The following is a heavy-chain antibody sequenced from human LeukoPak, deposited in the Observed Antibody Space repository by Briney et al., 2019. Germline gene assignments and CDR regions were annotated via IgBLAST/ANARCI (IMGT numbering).Heavy chain of an antibody. CDR2: IIPIFGTA. D-gene: IGHD2-2*02. J-gene: IGHJ6*02. Sequence: SVKVSCTASGGTFSSYAISWVRQAPGQGLEWMGGIIPIFGTANYAQKFQGRVTITADESTSTAYMELSSLRSEDTAVYYCARVRRSGYCSSTSCYRHGMDVWGQGTTVTVSS. CDR1: GGTFSSYA. V-gene: IGHV1-69*13. CDR3: ARVRRSGYCSSTSCYRHGMDV.